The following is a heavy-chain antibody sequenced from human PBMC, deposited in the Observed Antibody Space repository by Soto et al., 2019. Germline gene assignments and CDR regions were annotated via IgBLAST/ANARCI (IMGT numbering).Heavy chain of an antibody. Sequence: GASVKVSCKASGYTFTSYGISWVRQAPGQGLEWMGWISAYNGNTNYAQKLQGRVTMTTDTSTSTAYMELRSLRSDDTAVYYCARDRAIVVVVAATYYYYYGMDVWGQGTTVTVSS. J-gene: IGHJ6*02. CDR3: ARDRAIVVVVAATYYYYYGMDV. D-gene: IGHD2-15*01. CDR1: GYTFTSYG. CDR2: ISAYNGNT. V-gene: IGHV1-18*04.